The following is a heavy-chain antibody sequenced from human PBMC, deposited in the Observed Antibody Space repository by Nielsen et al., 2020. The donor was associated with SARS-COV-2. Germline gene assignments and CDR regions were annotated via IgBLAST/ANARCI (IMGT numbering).Heavy chain of an antibody. Sequence: ASVKVSCKASGYTFTGYSMNWVRQAPGQGLEWMGGFDPEDGETIYAQKFQGRVFMTEDTSTDTSYMELSSLRSDDTAVYYCATTLVLSSGYQYYDSMDVWGQGTTVTFSS. D-gene: IGHD3-22*01. CDR1: GYTFTGYS. J-gene: IGHJ6*02. V-gene: IGHV1-24*01. CDR2: FDPEDGET. CDR3: ATTLVLSSGYQYYDSMDV.